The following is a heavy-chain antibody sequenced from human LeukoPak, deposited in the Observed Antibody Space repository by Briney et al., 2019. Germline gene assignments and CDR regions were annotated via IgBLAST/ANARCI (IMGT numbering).Heavy chain of an antibody. J-gene: IGHJ4*02. CDR1: GFTISNYW. CDR3: ARLQYSFLYGSGSYGVDY. D-gene: IGHD3-10*01. V-gene: IGHV3-7*01. CDR2: IKADGSEK. Sequence: GGSLRLSCAASGFTISNYWMTWVRQGPGKGLEWVANIKADGSEKYYVDSVKGRFTIARDNSKNSLYLQMNSLRAEDTAVYYCARLQYSFLYGSGSYGVDYWGQGTLVTVSS.